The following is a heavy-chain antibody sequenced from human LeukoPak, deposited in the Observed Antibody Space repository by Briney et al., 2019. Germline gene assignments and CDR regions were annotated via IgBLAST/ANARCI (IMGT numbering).Heavy chain of an antibody. Sequence: SETLSLTCTVSGGSISSSYYWGWIRQPPGKGLEWIGSIYYSGNTYYNPSLKSRVTISVDTSKNQFSLKLSSVTAADTAVYWCARHPGGVSVLRYFEAFHIWGQGTMVTVSS. CDR3: ARHPGGVSVLRYFEAFHI. D-gene: IGHD3-9*01. J-gene: IGHJ3*02. V-gene: IGHV4-39*01. CDR2: IYYSGNT. CDR1: GGSISSSYY.